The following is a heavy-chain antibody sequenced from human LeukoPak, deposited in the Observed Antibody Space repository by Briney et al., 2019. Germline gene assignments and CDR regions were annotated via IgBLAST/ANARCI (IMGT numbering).Heavy chain of an antibody. V-gene: IGHV3-48*01. CDR3: AKDRYDYVWGSYRPIPFDP. CDR2: ISRSSDSI. Sequence: GGSLRLSCAASGFTFSSYSMNWVRQAPGKGLEWVSYISRSSDSIQYADSVKGRFTISRDNAKNSLYLQMNSLRAEDTAVYYCAKDRYDYVWGSYRPIPFDPWGQGTLVTVSS. J-gene: IGHJ5*02. D-gene: IGHD3-16*02. CDR1: GFTFSSYS.